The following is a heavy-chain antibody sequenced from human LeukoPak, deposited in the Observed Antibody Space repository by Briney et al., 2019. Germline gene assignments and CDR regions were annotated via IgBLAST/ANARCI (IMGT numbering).Heavy chain of an antibody. J-gene: IGHJ6*02. CDR2: IYSGGTT. V-gene: IGHV3-66*01. Sequence: GGFLRLSCAASGFTVSSNSMSWVRQAPGKGLEWVSVIYSGGTTYYADSVKGRFTISKDNSKNTLYLQMNSLRAEDTAVYYCARDLYVDIVAPSGMDVWGQGTTVTVSS. D-gene: IGHD5-12*01. CDR3: ARDLYVDIVAPSGMDV. CDR1: GFTVSSNS.